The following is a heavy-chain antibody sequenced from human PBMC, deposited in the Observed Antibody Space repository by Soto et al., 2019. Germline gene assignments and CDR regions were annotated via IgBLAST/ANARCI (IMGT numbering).Heavy chain of an antibody. CDR2: IYYSGST. J-gene: IGHJ4*02. CDR3: ATWYSGRYYVGGWIDY. D-gene: IGHD1-26*01. V-gene: IGHV4-30-4*01. CDR1: GGSISSGDYY. Sequence: QVQLQESGPGLVKPSQTLSLTCTVSGGSISSGDYYWSWIRQPPGKGLEWIGYIYYSGSTYYNPSLKSRVTIYVDTSTNQFSLKLSSVTAADTAVYYCATWYSGRYYVGGWIDYWGQGTLVTVSS.